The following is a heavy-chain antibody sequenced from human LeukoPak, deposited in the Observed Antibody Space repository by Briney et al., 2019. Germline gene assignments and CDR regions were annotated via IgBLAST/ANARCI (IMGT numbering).Heavy chain of an antibody. J-gene: IGHJ4*02. V-gene: IGHV3-33*01. CDR1: GFTFSSYG. CDR3: ARDQAIVVVTAMDH. Sequence: PGGSLRLSCAASGFTFSSYGMHWVRQAPGKGLEWVAVIWYDGSNKYYADSVKGRFTISRDNSKNTLYLQMNSLRAEDTAVYYCARDQAIVVVTAMDHWGQGTLVTVSS. D-gene: IGHD2-21*02. CDR2: IWYDGSNK.